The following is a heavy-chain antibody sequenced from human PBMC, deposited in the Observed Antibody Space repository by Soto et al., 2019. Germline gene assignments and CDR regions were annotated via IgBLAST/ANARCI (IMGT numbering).Heavy chain of an antibody. CDR2: IIPMFGAA. CDR1: GGPFGDYA. D-gene: IGHD3-10*01. CDR3: ARDLDYYGSGNYYNRIDY. J-gene: IGHJ4*02. V-gene: IGHV1-69*01. Sequence: QVQLVQSGAEVKKPGSSVKVSCKVSGGPFGDYAVSWVRQAPGQGLEWMGGIIPMFGAANYAQKFKGRVTITADESTNTAYMEVSSLRSEDTAVYYCARDLDYYGSGNYYNRIDYWGQGTLVTVSS.